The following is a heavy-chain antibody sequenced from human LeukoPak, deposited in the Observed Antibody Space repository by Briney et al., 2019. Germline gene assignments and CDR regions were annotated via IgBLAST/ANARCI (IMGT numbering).Heavy chain of an antibody. J-gene: IGHJ5*02. V-gene: IGHV4-34*01. CDR3: ARLKYDSTGYYYVVWFDP. Sequence: PSETLSLTCAVYDGSFSGYYWSWIRQPPGKGLECIGEINHSGSTNYNPSLKSRVTISVDTSKNQFSLKLSSVTAADTAVYYCARLKYDSTGYYYVVWFDPWGQGTLVTVSS. CDR2: INHSGST. D-gene: IGHD3-22*01. CDR1: DGSFSGYY.